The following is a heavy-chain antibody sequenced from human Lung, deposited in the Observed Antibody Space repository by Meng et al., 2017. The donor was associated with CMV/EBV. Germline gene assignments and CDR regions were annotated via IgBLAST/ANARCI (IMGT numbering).Heavy chain of an antibody. CDR3: AKSLYTNYYSTYYGLDV. V-gene: IGHV1-2*02. CDR1: GYTFIGYD. J-gene: IGHJ6*02. CDR2: INPKSGGT. Sequence: ASVKVSCKASGYTFIGYDLHWVRQAPGQGLEWMGWINPKSGGTNYAQRFQGRVTMTRDTSINTVYMELRRLRSDDTAVYFCAKSLYTNYYSTYYGLDVWGQGXTVTASS. D-gene: IGHD3-22*01.